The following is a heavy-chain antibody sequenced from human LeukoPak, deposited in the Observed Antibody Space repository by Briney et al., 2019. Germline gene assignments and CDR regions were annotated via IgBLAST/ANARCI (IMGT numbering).Heavy chain of an antibody. Sequence: SETLSLTCTVSGGSISSYYWSWIRQPPGKGLEWIGYIYYSGSTNYNPSLKSRVTMSVDTSKNQFSLKLSSVTAADTAVYYCARGTRGDYNWFDPWGQGTLVTVSS. D-gene: IGHD3-10*01. CDR3: ARGTRGDYNWFDP. J-gene: IGHJ5*02. V-gene: IGHV4-59*12. CDR2: IYYSGST. CDR1: GGSISSYY.